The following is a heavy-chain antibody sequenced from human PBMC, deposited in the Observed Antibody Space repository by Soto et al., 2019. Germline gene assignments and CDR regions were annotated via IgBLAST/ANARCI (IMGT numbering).Heavy chain of an antibody. D-gene: IGHD2-2*01. CDR2: ISGSGGTT. CDR1: GFTFSSYA. J-gene: IGHJ5*02. CDR3: AKDAQGTRPDWFDP. V-gene: IGHV3-23*01. Sequence: EVQLLESGGGLAQPGGSLRLSCAASGFTFSSYAMTWIRQAPGKGLEWVSSISGSGGTTYDADSVKGRFAISRDNSKNTLYLQMNSRRAEDTAVYYCAKDAQGTRPDWFDPWGQGTLVTVSS.